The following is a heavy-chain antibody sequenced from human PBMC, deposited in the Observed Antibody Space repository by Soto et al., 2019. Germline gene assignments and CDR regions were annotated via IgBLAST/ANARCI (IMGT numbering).Heavy chain of an antibody. J-gene: IGHJ5*02. CDR3: AGNGYISGWYRA. Sequence: GGSLRLSCAASGFTFSSYWMHWVRQAPGKGLVWVSRINGDGTTTTYADSVKGRFTISRDNAKNTLYLQMNSLKADDTAVYYCAGNGYISGWYRAWGQGTLVTVSS. CDR1: GFTFSSYW. CDR2: INGDGTTT. D-gene: IGHD6-19*01. V-gene: IGHV3-74*01.